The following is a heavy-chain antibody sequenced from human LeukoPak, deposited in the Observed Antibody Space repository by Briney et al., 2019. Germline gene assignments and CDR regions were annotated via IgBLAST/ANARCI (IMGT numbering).Heavy chain of an antibody. CDR3: AGAYCSGGSCYGQGWFDP. D-gene: IGHD2-15*01. CDR1: GGTFSSYA. CDR2: IIPIFGTA. J-gene: IGHJ5*02. V-gene: IGHV1-69*05. Sequence: GASVKVSCKASGGTFSSYAISWVRQAPGQGLEWMGGIIPIFGTANYAQKFQGRVTITTDESTSTAYMELSSLRSEDTAVYYCAGAYCSGGSCYGQGWFDPWGQGTLVTVSS.